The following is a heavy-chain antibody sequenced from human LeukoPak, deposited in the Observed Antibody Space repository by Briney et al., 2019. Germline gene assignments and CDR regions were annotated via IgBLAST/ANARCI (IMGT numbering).Heavy chain of an antibody. CDR2: INRNGGST. J-gene: IGHJ4*02. CDR1: GSTFDDHG. D-gene: IGHD6-19*01. V-gene: IGHV3-20*04. CDR3: AMGDSSGWYFDY. Sequence: GGSLRLSCAASGSTFDDHGMSWVRQVPGKGLEWVAGINRNGGSTGYADSVKGRFTISRDNAKNSLFLQMNSLRAEDTALYYCAMGDSSGWYFDYWGQGTLVTVSS.